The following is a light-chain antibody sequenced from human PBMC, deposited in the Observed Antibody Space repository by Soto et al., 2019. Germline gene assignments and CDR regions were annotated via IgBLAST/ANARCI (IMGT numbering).Light chain of an antibody. CDR1: SSDVGSYNL. Sequence: QSALTQPASVSGSPGQSITLSCTGTSSDVGSYNLVSWYQQRPGQAPKLIIYEGNKRPSGVSNRFSASKSANTASLTISGLQAEDEADYYCCSYAGSSTVYVFGTGTKLTVL. V-gene: IGLV2-23*01. CDR3: CSYAGSSTVYV. CDR2: EGN. J-gene: IGLJ1*01.